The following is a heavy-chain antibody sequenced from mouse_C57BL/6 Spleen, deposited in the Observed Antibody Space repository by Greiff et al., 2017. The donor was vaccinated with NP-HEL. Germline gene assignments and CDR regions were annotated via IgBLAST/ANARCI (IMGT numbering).Heavy chain of an antibody. J-gene: IGHJ1*03. V-gene: IGHV6-3*01. CDR2: IRLKSDNYAT. Sequence: EVQLVESGGGLVQPGGSMKLSCVASGFTFSNYWMNWVRQSPEKGLEWVAQIRLKSDNYATHYAESVKGRFTISRDDSKSSVYLQMNNLRAEDTGIYSCTHYYYGSWYFDVWGTGTTVTVSS. D-gene: IGHD1-1*01. CDR3: THYYYGSWYFDV. CDR1: GFTFSNYW.